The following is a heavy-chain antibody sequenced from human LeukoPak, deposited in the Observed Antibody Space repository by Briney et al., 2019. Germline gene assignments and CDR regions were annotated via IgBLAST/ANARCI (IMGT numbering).Heavy chain of an antibody. J-gene: IGHJ5*02. CDR3: LVGANWWFDP. D-gene: IGHD1-26*01. CDR1: GGTFSSYA. V-gene: IGHV1-69*05. CDR2: IIPIFGTA. Sequence: GASVKVSCKASGGTFSSYAISWVRQAPGQGLEWMGGIIPIFGTANYAQKFQGRVTITTDESTSTAYMELSSLRSDDTAVYYCLVGANWWFDPWGQGTLVTVSS.